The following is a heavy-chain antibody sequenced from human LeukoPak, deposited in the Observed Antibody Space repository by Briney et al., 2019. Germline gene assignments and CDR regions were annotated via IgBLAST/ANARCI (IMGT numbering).Heavy chain of an antibody. J-gene: IGHJ5*02. CDR2: IRYVGRNK. CDR3: ARPLKYYYGSEIYFCFDP. D-gene: IGHD3-10*01. V-gene: IGHV3-33*02. CDR1: GFTFSSYG. Sequence: GGSLSLSCAVSGFTFSSYGMHWVRQAPRKGLEWMAFIRYVGRNKYYAASPKGRFTLSRDNAKKTLFPQMNSLRAEDAAVYYCARPLKYYYGSEIYFCFDPWGQGNLVTVSS.